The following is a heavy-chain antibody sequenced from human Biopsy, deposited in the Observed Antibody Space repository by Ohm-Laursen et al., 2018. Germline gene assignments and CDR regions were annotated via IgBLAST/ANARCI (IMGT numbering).Heavy chain of an antibody. J-gene: IGHJ6*02. Sequence: ASVKVSCKASGYTFAGYYLHWVRQAPGHGLEWMGWINPNRGNANYAQSFQGRLTVTRDTSISTAYMELTSLTFDDTAIYYCARVPAYPSIDGYYGLDLWGQGTTVIVSS. V-gene: IGHV1-2*02. CDR2: INPNRGNA. CDR3: ARVPAYPSIDGYYGLDL. D-gene: IGHD3-9*01. CDR1: GYTFAGYY.